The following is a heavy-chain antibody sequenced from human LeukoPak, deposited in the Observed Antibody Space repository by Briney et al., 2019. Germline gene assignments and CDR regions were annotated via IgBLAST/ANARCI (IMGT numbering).Heavy chain of an antibody. J-gene: IGHJ4*02. CDR2: ISGSGGDT. Sequence: PGGSLRLSCAASGFTFSSYGMSWVRQAPGKGLEWVSGISGSGGDTYYADSVKGRFTISRGNSKNTLYLQMNSLRAEDTAIYYCAKIGGSDWYLDYWGQGTLVTVSS. D-gene: IGHD6-19*01. V-gene: IGHV3-23*01. CDR1: GFTFSSYG. CDR3: AKIGGSDWYLDY.